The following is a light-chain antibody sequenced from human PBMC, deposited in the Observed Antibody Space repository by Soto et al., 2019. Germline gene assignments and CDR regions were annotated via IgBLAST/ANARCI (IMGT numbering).Light chain of an antibody. CDR1: QSVSRY. V-gene: IGKV3-20*01. CDR3: QQCGSSST. J-gene: IGKJ5*01. CDR2: GAS. Sequence: PGERATLSCRASQSVSRYLAWYXQXPXXXPXXLIYGASSRATGIPDRFSGSGSGTDFTLTISRLEPEDFAVYYCQQCGSSSTCGQGTRLEIK.